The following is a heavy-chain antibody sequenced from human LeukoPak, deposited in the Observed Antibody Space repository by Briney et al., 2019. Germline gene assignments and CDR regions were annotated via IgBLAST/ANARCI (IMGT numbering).Heavy chain of an antibody. V-gene: IGHV4-4*07. CDR1: GCSISTYY. Sequence: SETLSLTCSVAGCSISTYYWSWLRQPAGKGLEWVGRIYSSGSTNYNPSLISRVSMSVHTSNNQFSLQLSSVTAADTAVYYCAGVQVDIGDLGWFDPWGQGTLVTVSS. CDR2: IYSSGST. D-gene: IGHD4-17*01. J-gene: IGHJ5*02. CDR3: AGVQVDIGDLGWFDP.